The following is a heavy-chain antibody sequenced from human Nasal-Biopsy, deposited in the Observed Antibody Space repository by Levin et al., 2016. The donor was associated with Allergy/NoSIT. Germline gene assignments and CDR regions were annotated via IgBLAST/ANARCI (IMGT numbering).Heavy chain of an antibody. CDR1: GGSINCSPCY. V-gene: IGHV4-39*01. CDR2: VYYSGGA. D-gene: IGHD2/OR15-2a*01. CDR3: VRRESGTMLEY. Sequence: SETLSLTCTVSGGSINCSPCYWVWIRQPPGKTLEWIGTVYYSGGAYYNPSLNSRVTMSLDTSQNQLSLKLSSVTAADTAIYYCVRRESGTMLEYLGQGTLVTVSS. J-gene: IGHJ4*02.